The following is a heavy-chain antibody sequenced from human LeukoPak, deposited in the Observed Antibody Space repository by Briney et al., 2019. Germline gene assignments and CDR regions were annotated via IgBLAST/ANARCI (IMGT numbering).Heavy chain of an antibody. CDR2: IYYSGST. CDR1: GGSISSYY. Sequence: SETLSLTCTVSGGSISSYYWSWIRQPPGKGLEWIGYIYYSGSTNYNPSLKSRVTISVDTSKNQFSLKLSSVTAADTAVYYCARGGYSYGYPNAFDIWGQGTMVTVSS. D-gene: IGHD5-18*01. V-gene: IGHV4-59*12. CDR3: ARGGYSYGYPNAFDI. J-gene: IGHJ3*02.